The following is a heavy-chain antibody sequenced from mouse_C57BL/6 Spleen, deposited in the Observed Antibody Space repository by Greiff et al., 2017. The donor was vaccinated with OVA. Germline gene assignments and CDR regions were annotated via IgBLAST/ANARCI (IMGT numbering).Heavy chain of an antibody. Sequence: EVHLVESGGGLVKPGGSLKLSCAASGFTFSDYGMHWVRQAPEKGLEWVAYISSGSSTIYSADTVKGRFTISRDNAKNTLCLQMTSLRSEDTAMYYCARRGLRRGAYAMDYWGQGTSVTVSS. J-gene: IGHJ4*01. V-gene: IGHV5-17*01. CDR1: GFTFSDYG. D-gene: IGHD2-4*01. CDR2: ISSGSSTI. CDR3: ARRGLRRGAYAMDY.